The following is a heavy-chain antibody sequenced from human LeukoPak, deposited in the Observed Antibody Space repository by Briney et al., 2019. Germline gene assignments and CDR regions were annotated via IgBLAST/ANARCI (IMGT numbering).Heavy chain of an antibody. D-gene: IGHD2-15*01. J-gene: IGHJ4*02. V-gene: IGHV4-61*02. CDR3: ARDAFSGGSYYPDY. Sequence: SETQTLTCTVSGGSISSGSYYWNWIRQPAGKGLEWIGRIYTSGSTNYNPSLKSRVTISVDTSKNQFSLKLSSVTAADTAVYYCARDAFSGGSYYPDYWGQGTLVSVSS. CDR2: IYTSGST. CDR1: GGSISSGSYY.